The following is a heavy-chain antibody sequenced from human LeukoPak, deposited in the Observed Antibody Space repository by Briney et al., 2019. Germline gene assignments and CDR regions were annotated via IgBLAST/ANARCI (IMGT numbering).Heavy chain of an antibody. CDR3: AILANMDFDY. J-gene: IGHJ4*02. Sequence: GGSLRLSCAASGFTFDDYAMHWVRQAPGKGLEWVSGISWNSGSIGYADSVKGRFTISRDNAKNTLYLQMNSLRAEDTAVYYCAILANMDFDYWGQGTLVTVSS. V-gene: IGHV3-9*01. CDR2: ISWNSGSI. D-gene: IGHD2/OR15-2a*01. CDR1: GFTFDDYA.